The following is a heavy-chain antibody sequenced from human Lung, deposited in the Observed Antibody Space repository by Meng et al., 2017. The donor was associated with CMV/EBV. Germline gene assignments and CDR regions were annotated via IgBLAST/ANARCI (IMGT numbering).Heavy chain of an antibody. Sequence: GESLKISCAASGFTFNDAWMNWVRQAPGKGLEWVGRIKTKTDGGTTDYAAPVKGGFTISRDDSKNTLYMRMNSLKTEDTAVYYCTAGLYDSGGVDQWVQGPXVTVSS. CDR3: TAGLYDSGGVDQ. CDR1: GFTFNDAW. J-gene: IGHJ4*02. D-gene: IGHD3-22*01. V-gene: IGHV3-15*01. CDR2: IKTKTDGGTT.